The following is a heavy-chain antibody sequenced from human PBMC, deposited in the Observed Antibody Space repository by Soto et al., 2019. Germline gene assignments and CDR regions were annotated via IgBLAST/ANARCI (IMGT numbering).Heavy chain of an antibody. J-gene: IGHJ3*02. CDR1: GFTFDDYA. D-gene: IGHD2-15*01. Sequence: GGSLRLSCAASGFTFDDYAMHWVRQAPGKGLEWVSGISWNSGSIGYADSVKGRFTISRDNAKNSLYLQMNSLRAEDTALYYCAKDFFFCSGGSCYSNAFDIWGQGTMVTVSS. CDR2: ISWNSGSI. CDR3: AKDFFFCSGGSCYSNAFDI. V-gene: IGHV3-9*01.